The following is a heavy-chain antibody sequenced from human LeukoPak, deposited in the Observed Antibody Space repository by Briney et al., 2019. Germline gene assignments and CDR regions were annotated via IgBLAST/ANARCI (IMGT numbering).Heavy chain of an antibody. CDR1: GYTLSNYY. D-gene: IGHD4-17*01. Sequence: ASVTVSCKASGYTLSNYYIHWVRQAPGQGLEWMGIINPSGGSTSYAQKFQGRVTMTRDTSTSTVYMELSSLRSEDTAVYYCARVGRSSYGAFDYWGQGTLVTVSS. CDR3: ARVGRSSYGAFDY. J-gene: IGHJ4*02. V-gene: IGHV1-46*01. CDR2: INPSGGST.